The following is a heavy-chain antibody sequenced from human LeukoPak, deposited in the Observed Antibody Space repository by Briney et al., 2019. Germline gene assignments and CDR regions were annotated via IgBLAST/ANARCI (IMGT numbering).Heavy chain of an antibody. J-gene: IGHJ6*02. CDR1: GGSISSYY. Sequence: SETLSLTCTVSGGSISSYYWSWIRQPPGKGLEWIGYIYYSGSTNYNPSLKSRVTISVDTSKNQFSLKLSSVTAADTAVYYCARLGYCSGGSCVRGSLYYYYYGMDVWGQGTTVTVSS. CDR3: ARLGYCSGGSCVRGSLYYYYYGMDV. CDR2: IYYSGST. D-gene: IGHD2-15*01. V-gene: IGHV4-59*08.